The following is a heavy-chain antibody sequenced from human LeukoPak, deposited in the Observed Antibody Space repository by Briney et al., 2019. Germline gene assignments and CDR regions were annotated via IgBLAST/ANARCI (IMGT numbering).Heavy chain of an antibody. J-gene: IGHJ4*02. V-gene: IGHV4-34*01. Sequence: SETLSLTCAVYGGSFSGYYWSWIRQPPGKGLEWIGEINHSGSTNYNPSLKSRVTISVDTSKNQFSLKLSSVTAADTAVYYCASLVGAREYYFDYWGQGTLVTVSS. CDR2: INHSGST. CDR1: GGSFSGYY. D-gene: IGHD1-26*01. CDR3: ASLVGAREYYFDY.